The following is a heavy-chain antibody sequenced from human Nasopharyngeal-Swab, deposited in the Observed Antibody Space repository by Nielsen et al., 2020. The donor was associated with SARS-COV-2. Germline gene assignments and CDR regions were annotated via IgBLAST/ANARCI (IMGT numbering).Heavy chain of an antibody. J-gene: IGHJ5*02. D-gene: IGHD5-12*01. Sequence: PGKGLEWVAVIWYDGSNKYYADSVKGRFTISRDNSKNTLYLQMNSLRAEDTAVYYCARDVDGILNWFDPWGQGTLVTVSS. CDR2: IWYDGSNK. V-gene: IGHV3-33*01. CDR3: ARDVDGILNWFDP.